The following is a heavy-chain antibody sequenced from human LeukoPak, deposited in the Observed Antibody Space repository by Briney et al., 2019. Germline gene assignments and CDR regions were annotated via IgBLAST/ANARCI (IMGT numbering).Heavy chain of an antibody. V-gene: IGHV3-74*01. CDR3: ARDVRGSWAGMDV. J-gene: IGHJ4*02. D-gene: IGHD5-12*01. Sequence: PGGSLRLSCAASGFTFSGYWMHWVRQAPGKGLVWVSRINSDGSSTTYAGSVKGRFMISRDNAKNTLYLQMNSLRAEDTAVYYCARDVRGSWAGMDVWGQGTLVTVSS. CDR2: INSDGSST. CDR1: GFTFSGYW.